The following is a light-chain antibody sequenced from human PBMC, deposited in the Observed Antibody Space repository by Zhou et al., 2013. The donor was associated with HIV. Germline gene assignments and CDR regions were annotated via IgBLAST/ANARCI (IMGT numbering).Light chain of an antibody. J-gene: IGKJ3*01. V-gene: IGKV3D-15*01. Sequence: EIVMTQSPATLSVSPGERATLSCRASQSVSSNLAWYQQKPGQAPRLLIYGASTRATGIPARFSASGSGTEFTLTISSLQSEDFAVYYCQFHGGSVTFGPGTKLDFK. CDR1: QSVSSN. CDR3: QFHGGSVT. CDR2: GAS.